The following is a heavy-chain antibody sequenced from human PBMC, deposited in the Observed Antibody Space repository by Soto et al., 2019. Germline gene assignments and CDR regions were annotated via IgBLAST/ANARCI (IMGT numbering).Heavy chain of an antibody. CDR2: IYWDGDK. Sequence: QINLIESGPTLVKPTQTLTLTCTFSGFSLSTSGAAVGWVRQPPGRALEWLALIYWDGDKRYNASLGNRLTITKDTSMNQVGLPLTNVDPADTATYYWAHRATMTIFGLIIDNGIWFDPWGQGTRVIVSS. J-gene: IGHJ5*02. CDR1: GFSLSTSGAA. D-gene: IGHD3-3*01. CDR3: AHRATMTIFGLIIDNGIWFDP. V-gene: IGHV2-5*02.